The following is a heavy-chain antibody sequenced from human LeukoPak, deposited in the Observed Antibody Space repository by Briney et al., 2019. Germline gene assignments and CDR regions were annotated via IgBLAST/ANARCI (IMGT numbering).Heavy chain of an antibody. CDR2: FDPEDGET. CDR1: GYTLTELS. CDR3: ATSRPYSGYDLAAFDI. J-gene: IGHJ3*02. D-gene: IGHD5-12*01. V-gene: IGHV1-24*01. Sequence: ASVKVSFKVSGYTLTELSMHWVRQAPGKGLEWMGGFDPEDGETIYAQKFQGRVTMTEDTSTDTAYMELSSLRSEDTAVYYCATSRPYSGYDLAAFDIWGLGTMVTVSS.